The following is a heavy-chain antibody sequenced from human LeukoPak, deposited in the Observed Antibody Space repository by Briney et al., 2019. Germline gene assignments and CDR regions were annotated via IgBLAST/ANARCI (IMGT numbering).Heavy chain of an antibody. D-gene: IGHD2-2*01. Sequence: PSGTLSLTCAVSGESIRSTNWWSWVRPPPGKGLEWIGEIYHSGTTNYNPSLESRVTISLDTSNNQFFLDLNSVTAADTAVYYCANELYCSSTSCYPAGYWGQGILVTVSS. V-gene: IGHV4-4*02. CDR3: ANELYCSSTSCYPAGY. J-gene: IGHJ4*02. CDR1: GESIRSTNW. CDR2: IYHSGTT.